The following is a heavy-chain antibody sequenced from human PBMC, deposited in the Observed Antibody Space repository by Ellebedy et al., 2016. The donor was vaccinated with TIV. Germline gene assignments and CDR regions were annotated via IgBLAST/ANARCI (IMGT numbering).Heavy chain of an antibody. CDR1: GFAFSAYA. CDR3: ARDLRPGSHPLYYGADV. D-gene: IGHD3-10*01. J-gene: IGHJ6*02. CDR2: ITHGVVNK. Sequence: GGSLRLSXEASGFAFSAYAMYWVRQAPGKGLEWVAGITHGVVNKHYADSVKGRFTVSRDNSNNRLSLQMNGLRIEDTSVYYCARDLRPGSHPLYYGADVWGQGTTVSVS. V-gene: IGHV3-30-3*01.